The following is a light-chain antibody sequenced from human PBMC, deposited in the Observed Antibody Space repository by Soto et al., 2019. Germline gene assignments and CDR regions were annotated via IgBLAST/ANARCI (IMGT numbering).Light chain of an antibody. CDR2: AAS. Sequence: DIQLTQSPSSLSASVGDRVTITCRASQSISTYLNWYQQKPGKAPKLLIYAASSLQSGVPSRFSGSGSWTDFTLTISSLQPEDSATYYCQQSYSTPRTFGQGTKVESK. CDR3: QQSYSTPRT. V-gene: IGKV1-39*01. CDR1: QSISTY. J-gene: IGKJ1*01.